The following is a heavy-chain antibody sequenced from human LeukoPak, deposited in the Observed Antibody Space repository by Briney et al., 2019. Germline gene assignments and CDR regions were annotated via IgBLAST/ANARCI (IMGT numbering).Heavy chain of an antibody. CDR3: ARDRRKIPIAGRDDSENNYGMDV. V-gene: IGHV4-59*13. CDR2: IYYSGST. Sequence: PSETLSLTCTVSGGSISSYYWSWIRQPPGKGLEWIGYIYYSGSTNYNPSLKSRVTISVDTSKNQFSLKLSSVTAADTAVYYCARDRRKIPIAGRDDSENNYGMDVWGQGTTVTVSS. CDR1: GGSISSYY. J-gene: IGHJ6*02. D-gene: IGHD6-13*01.